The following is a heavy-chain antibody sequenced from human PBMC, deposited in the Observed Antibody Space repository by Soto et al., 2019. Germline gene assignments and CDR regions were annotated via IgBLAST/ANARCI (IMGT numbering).Heavy chain of an antibody. V-gene: IGHV4-31*11. CDR2: IYYSGST. D-gene: IGHD4-17*01. J-gene: IGHJ5*01. CDR1: GGSISSGGYY. CDR3: ARDRDFGDYKWLDS. Sequence: SETLSLTCAVSGGSISSGGYYWSWIRQHPGKGLEWIGYIYYSGSTYSNPSLKSRVTISIDTSKNQFSLKLSSVTAADTAVYYCARDRDFGDYKWLDSWGQGTLVTVSS.